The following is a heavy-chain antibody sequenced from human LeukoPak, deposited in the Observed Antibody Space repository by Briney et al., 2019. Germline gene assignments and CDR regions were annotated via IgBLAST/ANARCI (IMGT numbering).Heavy chain of an antibody. J-gene: IGHJ4*02. V-gene: IGHV1-46*01. Sequence: GASVKVSCKASGYTLTSYYMHWVRQAPGQGLEWMEIINPSGGSTSYAQKFQGRVTMTRDMSTSTVYMDLSSLRSEDTAVYYCARGRLNYDSGGYYDNPHLDYWGQGTLVTVSS. CDR3: ARGRLNYDSGGYYDNPHLDY. CDR2: INPSGGST. CDR1: GYTLTSYY. D-gene: IGHD3-22*01.